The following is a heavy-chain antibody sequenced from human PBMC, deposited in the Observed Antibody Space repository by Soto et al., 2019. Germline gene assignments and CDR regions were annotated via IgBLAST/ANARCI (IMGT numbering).Heavy chain of an antibody. CDR1: GFTFSTYG. V-gene: IGHV3-48*02. CDR3: ARVGAVEY. Sequence: EVQLVESGGGLVQPGGSLRLSCVVSGFTFSTYGMTWVRQAPGKGLEWVSYISSGASSIFYADSVKGRFTISRDDAKNSLHLQMNSLRDEDTAVYYCARVGAVEYWGQGTLVTVSS. J-gene: IGHJ4*02. D-gene: IGHD3-16*01. CDR2: ISSGASSI.